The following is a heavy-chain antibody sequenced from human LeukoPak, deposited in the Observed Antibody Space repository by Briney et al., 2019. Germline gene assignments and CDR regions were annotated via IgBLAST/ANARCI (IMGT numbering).Heavy chain of an antibody. CDR1: GDSVSSNSAA. CDR3: ARDGGASPSGLYYYGMDV. V-gene: IGHV6-1*01. D-gene: IGHD4/OR15-4a*01. J-gene: IGHJ6*02. Sequence: SQTLSLTCAISGDSVSSNSAAWNWIRQSPSRGLEWLGRTYYRSKWYNDYAVSVKSRITINPDTFKNQFSLQLNSVTPEDTAVYYCARDGGASPSGLYYYGMDVWGQGTTVTVSS. CDR2: TYYRSKWYN.